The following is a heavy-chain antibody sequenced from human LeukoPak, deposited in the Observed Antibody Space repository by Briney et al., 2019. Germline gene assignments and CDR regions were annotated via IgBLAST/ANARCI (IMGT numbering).Heavy chain of an antibody. CDR3: ARSEGDYYYMDV. J-gene: IGHJ6*03. V-gene: IGHV4-38-2*01. CDR1: GYSISSGYY. CDR2: IYTSGST. Sequence: SETLSLTCAVSGYSISSGYYWGWIRQPPGKGLEWIGRIYTSGSTNYNPSLKSRVTMSVDTSKNQFSLKLSSVTAADTAVYYCARSEGDYYYMDVWGKGTTVTVSS.